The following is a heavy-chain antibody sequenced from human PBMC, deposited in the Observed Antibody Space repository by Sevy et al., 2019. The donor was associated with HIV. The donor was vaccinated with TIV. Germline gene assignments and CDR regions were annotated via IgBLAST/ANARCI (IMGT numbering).Heavy chain of an antibody. CDR1: GGSITSLY. J-gene: IGHJ4*02. V-gene: IGHV4-59*08. Sequence: SETLSLTCTVSGGSITSLYWGWIRQPPGKGLEWIANIYYNGNTNYNRSLKSRVTISLDTSKNQYSLRLSSVTAADTARYYCAGENAWGRGYSWGQGTLVTVSS. D-gene: IGHD1-26*01. CDR3: AGENAWGRGYS. CDR2: IYYNGNT.